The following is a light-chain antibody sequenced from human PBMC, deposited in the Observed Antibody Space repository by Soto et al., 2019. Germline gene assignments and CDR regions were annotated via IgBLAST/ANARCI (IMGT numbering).Light chain of an antibody. V-gene: IGKV3-15*01. Sequence: EIVMTQSPATLSVSPGERATLSCRASQSVSNNLAWYQKKPGQAPRPLIYGASTRATGIPARFSGSGSGTEFTLTISSLQSEDFAFYYCQQYNNWWTFGQGTRVEIK. CDR1: QSVSNN. J-gene: IGKJ1*01. CDR3: QQYNNWWT. CDR2: GAS.